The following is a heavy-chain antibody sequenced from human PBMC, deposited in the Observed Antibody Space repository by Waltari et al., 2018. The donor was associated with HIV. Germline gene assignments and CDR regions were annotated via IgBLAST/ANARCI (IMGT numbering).Heavy chain of an antibody. Sequence: QITLKESGPTRVKPTQTLTLTCTFSGFSLTTSGVGVGWIRQPPGKAPEWLALIYWNDVKRSSPSRESRVTITKYTATTQVVLTMPDMDPVDTATYYCAHSRLGRPVAGSLYNWFDPWGQGTLVTVSS. V-gene: IGHV2-5*01. CDR3: AHSRLGRPVAGSLYNWFDP. D-gene: IGHD6-19*01. CDR1: GFSLTTSGVG. CDR2: IYWNDVK. J-gene: IGHJ5*02.